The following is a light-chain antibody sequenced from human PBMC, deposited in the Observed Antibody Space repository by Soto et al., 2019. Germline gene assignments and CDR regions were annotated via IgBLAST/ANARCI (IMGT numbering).Light chain of an antibody. CDR1: RRDVGGYNY. CDR2: EVT. J-gene: IGLJ1*01. Sequence: QSVLTQLPSASGSPGQSVRISCTGPRRDVGGYNYVAWYQQHPGKAPKLMIYEVTKRPSGVPDRFSGSKSGNTAFLTVSGLQPGDEADYYCSSYVGSDVFVFGTGTKVTVL. CDR3: SSYVGSDVFV. V-gene: IGLV2-8*01.